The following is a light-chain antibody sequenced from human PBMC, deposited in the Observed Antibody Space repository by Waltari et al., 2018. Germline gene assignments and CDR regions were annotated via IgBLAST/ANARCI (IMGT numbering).Light chain of an antibody. J-gene: IGKJ3*01. CDR3: QQYGGSPLT. Sequence: EIVLTPSPGTLSLSPGERATLSCRASQSVGTSVAWYQQKPGQAPRLLIYGASSRATGIPDRFSGSGSATDFTLTISRLGPEDIAVYFCQQYGGSPLTFGPGTKVDIK. CDR2: GAS. V-gene: IGKV3-20*01. CDR1: QSVGTSV.